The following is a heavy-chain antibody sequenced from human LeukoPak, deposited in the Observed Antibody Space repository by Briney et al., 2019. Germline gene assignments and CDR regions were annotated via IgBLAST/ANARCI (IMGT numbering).Heavy chain of an antibody. D-gene: IGHD6-19*01. Sequence: GGSLRLSCAASGFTFGAYWMSWFRQAPGKGPEWVASIKDDGSAQFYVDSLEGRFTISRDNAKNTLYLQMDTMRAEDTAVYYCARDLIAVAGHKPNNWFDPWGQGTLVTVSS. CDR2: IKDDGSAQ. CDR3: ARDLIAVAGHKPNNWFDP. J-gene: IGHJ5*02. CDR1: GFTFGAYW. V-gene: IGHV3-7*01.